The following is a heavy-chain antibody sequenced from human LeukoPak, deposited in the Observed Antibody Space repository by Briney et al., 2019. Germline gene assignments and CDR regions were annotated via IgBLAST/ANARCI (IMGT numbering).Heavy chain of an antibody. CDR3: AREEYSSSSGWNY. V-gene: IGHV4-4*07. J-gene: IGHJ4*02. CDR1: GGSISSYY. Sequence: KPSETLTPTCTVSGGSISSYYWSWIRQPAGKGLEWIGRIYTSGSTNYNPSLKSRVTMSVDTSKNQFSLKLSSVTAADTAVYYCAREEYSSSSGWNYWGQGTLVTVSS. D-gene: IGHD6-6*01. CDR2: IYTSGST.